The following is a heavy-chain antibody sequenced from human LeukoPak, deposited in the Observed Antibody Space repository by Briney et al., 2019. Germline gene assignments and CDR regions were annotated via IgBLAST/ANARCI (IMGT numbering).Heavy chain of an antibody. CDR1: GGSIRSSSYY. D-gene: IGHD4/OR15-4a*01. CDR2: IYYSGST. J-gene: IGHJ4*02. Sequence: PSETLSLTCTVSGGSIRSSSYYWGWIRQPPGKGLEWIGSIYYSGSTYYNPSLKSRATISVDTSKNQFSLRLSSVTAADTAVYYCARRPGEYGGNDFDYWGQGTLVTVSS. CDR3: ARRPGEYGGNDFDY. V-gene: IGHV4-39*01.